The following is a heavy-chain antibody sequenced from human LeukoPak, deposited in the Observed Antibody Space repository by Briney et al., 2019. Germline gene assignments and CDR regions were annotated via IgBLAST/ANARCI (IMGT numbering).Heavy chain of an antibody. CDR2: IGTAADT. Sequence: PGGSLRLSCAASRFTFSNYDMHWVRQATGRGLEWVSSIGTAADTYYPGSVKGRFTISRENGKNSLYLQMNSLRAGDTAVYYCARGPIVGITETKGYFDYWGQGILVTVSS. J-gene: IGHJ4*02. CDR3: ARGPIVGITETKGYFDY. CDR1: RFTFSNYD. D-gene: IGHD1-7*01. V-gene: IGHV3-13*01.